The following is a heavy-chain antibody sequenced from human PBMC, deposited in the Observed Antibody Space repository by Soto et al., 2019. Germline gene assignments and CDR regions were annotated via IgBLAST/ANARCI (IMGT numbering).Heavy chain of an antibody. CDR2: IKHDGSEQ. CDR1: GFTFSNFW. J-gene: IGHJ4*02. Sequence: EVHLVESGGGLVQPGGSLRLSCAVSGFTFSNFWMSWVRQAPGKGPEWVANIKHDGSEQYYVASVKGRFTISRDNAKNSVSLQMHSLRGEDPAVYYCAREGDCSGGGCYTGLTYWGQGTLVTVSS. V-gene: IGHV3-7*01. CDR3: AREGDCSGGGCYTGLTY. D-gene: IGHD2-15*01.